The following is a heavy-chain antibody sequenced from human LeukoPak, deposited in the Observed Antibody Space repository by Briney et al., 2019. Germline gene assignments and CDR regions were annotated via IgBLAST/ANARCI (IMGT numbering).Heavy chain of an antibody. CDR3: ARGLAAVVTRDY. CDR1: GGSFSGYY. J-gene: IGHJ4*02. V-gene: IGHV4-34*01. Sequence: PSETLSLTCAVYGGSFSGYYWSWIRQPPGKGLEWIGEINHSGSTNYNPSLKSRVTISVDTSKNQFSLKLSSVTAADTAVYYCARGLAAVVTRDYWGQGTLVTVSS. D-gene: IGHD6-13*01. CDR2: INHSGST.